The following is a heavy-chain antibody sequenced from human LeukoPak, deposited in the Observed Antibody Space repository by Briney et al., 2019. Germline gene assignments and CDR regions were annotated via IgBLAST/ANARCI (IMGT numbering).Heavy chain of an antibody. V-gene: IGHV3-30-3*01. CDR3: ARTYYPHDAFDI. CDR1: GFTFSSYA. D-gene: IGHD3-22*01. CDR2: ISYDGSNK. J-gene: IGHJ3*02. Sequence: GGSLRLSCAASGFTFSSYAMHWVRQAPGKGLEWVEVISYDGSNKYYADSVKGRFTISRDNSKNTLYLQMNSLRAEDTAVYYCARTYYPHDAFDIWGQGTMVTVSS.